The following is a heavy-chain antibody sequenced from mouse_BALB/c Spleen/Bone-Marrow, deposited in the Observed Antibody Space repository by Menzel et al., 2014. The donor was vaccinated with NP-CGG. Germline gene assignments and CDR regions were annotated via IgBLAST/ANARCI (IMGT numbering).Heavy chain of an antibody. V-gene: IGHV4-1*02. CDR2: INPDSSTI. CDR3: AKNYYYGYVAY. CDR1: GFDFSRYW. Sequence: VQLKQSGGGLVQPGGSLKLSCAASGFDFSRYWMTWVRQAPGKGLEWIGEINPDSSTINYTPSLKDKFIIPRDNAKNTLYLQMSKVRSEDTALYYCAKNYYYGYVAYWGQGTLVTVSA. J-gene: IGHJ3*01. D-gene: IGHD1-2*01.